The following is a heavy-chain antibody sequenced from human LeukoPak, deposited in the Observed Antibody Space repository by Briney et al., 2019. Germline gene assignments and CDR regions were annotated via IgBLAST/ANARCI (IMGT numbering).Heavy chain of an antibody. D-gene: IGHD6-19*01. CDR1: GFTFSSYA. Sequence: PGGSLRLSCAASGFTFSSYAMHWVRQAPGKGLEWMAVISYDGRNKYYADSVKGRFTISRDNAKNSLYLQMNSLRAEDTAVYYCARDSYSSGWYPDYWGQGTLVTVSS. CDR3: ARDSYSSGWYPDY. J-gene: IGHJ4*02. CDR2: ISYDGRNK. V-gene: IGHV3-30-3*01.